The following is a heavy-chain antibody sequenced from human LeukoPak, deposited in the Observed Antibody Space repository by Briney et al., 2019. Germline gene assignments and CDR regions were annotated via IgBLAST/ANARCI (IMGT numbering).Heavy chain of an antibody. J-gene: IGHJ4*02. CDR3: AKAATKTIVVVVAATRGPWYFDY. D-gene: IGHD2-15*01. CDR1: GFTFSSYA. V-gene: IGHV3-23*01. Sequence: PGGSLRLSCAASGFTFSSYAMHWVRQAPGKGLEWVSAISGSGGSTYYADSVKGRFTISRDNSKNTLYLQMNSLRAEDTAVYYCAKAATKTIVVVVAATRGPWYFDYWGQGTLVTVSS. CDR2: ISGSGGST.